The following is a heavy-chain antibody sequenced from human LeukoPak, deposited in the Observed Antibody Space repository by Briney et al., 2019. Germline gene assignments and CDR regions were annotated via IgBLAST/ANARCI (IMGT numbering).Heavy chain of an antibody. CDR2: INSDGSST. V-gene: IGHV3-74*01. D-gene: IGHD3-16*02. CDR3: ARGAQIAYDYVWGSYRDFDY. J-gene: IGHJ4*02. CDR1: GFTFSSYW. Sequence: GGSERLSCAASGFTFSSYWMHWVRQAPGKGLVWVSRINSDGSSTSYADSVKGRFTISRDNAKNTLYLQMNSLRAEDTAVYYCARGAQIAYDYVWGSYRDFDYWGQGTLVTVSS.